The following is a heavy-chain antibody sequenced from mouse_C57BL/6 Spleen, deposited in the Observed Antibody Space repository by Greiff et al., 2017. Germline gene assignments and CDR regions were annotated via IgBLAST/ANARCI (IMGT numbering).Heavy chain of an antibody. CDR1: GFTFSSYG. Sequence: DVMLVESGGDLVKPGGSLKLSCAASGFTFSSYGMSWVRQTPDKRLEWVATISSGGSYTYYPDSVKVRFTISRDNAKNTLYLQMSSLKSEDTAMYYCARENYFDYWGQGTTLTVSS. CDR2: ISSGGSYT. V-gene: IGHV5-6*02. J-gene: IGHJ2*01. CDR3: ARENYFDY.